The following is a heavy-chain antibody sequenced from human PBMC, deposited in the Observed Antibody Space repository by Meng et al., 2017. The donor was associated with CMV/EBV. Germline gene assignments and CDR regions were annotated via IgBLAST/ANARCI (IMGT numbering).Heavy chain of an antibody. CDR1: GYTFTSYY. CDR3: ARGDFWSGYYTLPDYYYYGMDV. CDR2: INPSGGST. Sequence: ASVKVSCKASGYTFTSYYMHWVRQAPGQGLEWMGIINPSGGSTSYAQKFQGRVTMTRDTSTSTVYMELSSLRSEDTAVYYCARGDFWSGYYTLPDYYYYGMDVWGQGTTVTVSS. D-gene: IGHD3-3*01. J-gene: IGHJ6*02. V-gene: IGHV1-46*01.